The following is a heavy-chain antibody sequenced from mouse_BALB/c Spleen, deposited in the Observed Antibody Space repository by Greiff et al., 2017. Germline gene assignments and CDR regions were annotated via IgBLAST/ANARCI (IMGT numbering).Heavy chain of an antibody. CDR2: IYPGSGST. V-gene: IGHV1S5*01. J-gene: IGHJ2*01. CDR1: GYTFTSYW. D-gene: IGHD2-4*01. Sequence: QVQLQQPGAELVRPGASVKLSCKASGYTFTSYWMHWVKQRPGQGLEWIGNIYPGSGSTNYDEKFKSKATLTVDTSSSTAYMQLSSLTSEDSAVYYCTSDYDFDYWGQGTTLTVSS. CDR3: TSDYDFDY.